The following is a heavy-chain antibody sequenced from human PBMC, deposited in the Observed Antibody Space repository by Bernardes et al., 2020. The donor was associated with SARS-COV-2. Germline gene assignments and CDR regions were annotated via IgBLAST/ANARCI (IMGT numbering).Heavy chain of an antibody. CDR3: ARDRYSYGSDYFDY. CDR1: GFTFSSYE. D-gene: IGHD5-18*01. CDR2: ISSSGSTI. V-gene: IGHV3-48*03. Sequence: GGSLRLSCAASGFTFSSYEMNWVRQAPGKGLEWVSYISSSGSTIYYADSVKGRFTISRDNAKNSLYLQMNSLRAEDTAVYYCARDRYSYGSDYFDYWGQGTLVTVSS. J-gene: IGHJ4*02.